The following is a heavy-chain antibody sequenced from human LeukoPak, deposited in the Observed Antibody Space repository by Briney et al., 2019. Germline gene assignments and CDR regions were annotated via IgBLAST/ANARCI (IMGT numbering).Heavy chain of an antibody. CDR3: ARLYDSSGYWYAFDI. D-gene: IGHD3-22*01. CDR2: IITIFGTA. Sequence: GASVKVSCKASGCTFSSYAISWVRQAPGQGLEWMGGIITIFGTANYAQKFQGRVTITADKSTSTAYMELSSLRSEDTAVYYCARLYDSSGYWYAFDIWGQGTMVTVSS. CDR1: GCTFSSYA. J-gene: IGHJ3*02. V-gene: IGHV1-69*06.